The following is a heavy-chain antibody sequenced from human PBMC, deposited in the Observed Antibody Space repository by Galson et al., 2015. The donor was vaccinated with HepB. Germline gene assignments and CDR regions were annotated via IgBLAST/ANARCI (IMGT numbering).Heavy chain of an antibody. CDR3: AKKISKLGGAFDI. J-gene: IGHJ3*02. D-gene: IGHD3-16*01. Sequence: SLRLSCAASGFSFSTYGMSWVRQAPGKGLEWVSAFAGTTYYADSVTGRFTISRGIPKNTLYLQMTSLRAEDTAVYYCAKKISKLGGAFDIWGQGTLVTVSS. CDR2: FAGTT. CDR1: GFSFSTYG. V-gene: IGHV3-23*01.